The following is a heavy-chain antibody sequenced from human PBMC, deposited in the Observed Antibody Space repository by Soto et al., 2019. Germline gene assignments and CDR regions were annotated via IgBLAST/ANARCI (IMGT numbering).Heavy chain of an antibody. CDR3: ARDKITGLFDY. CDR2: INHSGST. Sequence: QVQLQQWGAGLLKPSETLSLTCAVYGGYFSGYYWTWIRQPPGTGLEWSGEINHSGSTNYNPSLRSRVTISVDTSKNQFSLKLTSVTAAATAVYYCARDKITGLFDYWGQGTLVTVSS. D-gene: IGHD2-8*02. V-gene: IGHV4-34*01. J-gene: IGHJ4*02. CDR1: GGYFSGYY.